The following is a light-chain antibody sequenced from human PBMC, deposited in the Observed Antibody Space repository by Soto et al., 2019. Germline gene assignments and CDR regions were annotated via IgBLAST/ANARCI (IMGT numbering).Light chain of an antibody. CDR1: QSVSSSY. CDR3: QQYGSSPTT. Sequence: EIVLTQSPGTLSLSPGERATLSCRASQSVSSSYLAWYQQKPGQAPRLLIYGASSRATGIPDRFSGSGSGTDFTLTISRLETEDFEVYYCQQYGSSPTTFGQGTKV. J-gene: IGKJ1*01. CDR2: GAS. V-gene: IGKV3-20*01.